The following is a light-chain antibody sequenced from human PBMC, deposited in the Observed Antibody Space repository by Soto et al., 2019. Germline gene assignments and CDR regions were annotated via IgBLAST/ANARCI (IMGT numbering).Light chain of an antibody. V-gene: IGKV3-11*01. J-gene: IGKJ5*01. CDR1: QSLSSN. CDR2: GAS. Sequence: EIVLTQAPATLSVSQGERATLSCRASQSLSSNLAWYQQRPGQAPRLLIYGASIRATGIPARFIGSGSGTEFTLTISSLEPEDFAVYYCQQRSNWPIPFGQGTRLEI. CDR3: QQRSNWPIP.